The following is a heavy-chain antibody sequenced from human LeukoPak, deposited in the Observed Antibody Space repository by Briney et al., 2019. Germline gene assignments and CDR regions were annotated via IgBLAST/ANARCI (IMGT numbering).Heavy chain of an antibody. J-gene: IGHJ4*02. D-gene: IGHD5-12*01. CDR3: AVAGDSGYDSLDY. V-gene: IGHV1-18*01. CDR2: ISAYNGNT. Sequence: PKASVKVSCKASGYTFTSYGISWVRQAPGQGLEWMGWISAYNGNTNYAQKLQGRVTMTTDTSTSTAYMELSSLRSEDTAVYYCAVAGDSGYDSLDYWGQGTLVTVSS. CDR1: GYTFTSYG.